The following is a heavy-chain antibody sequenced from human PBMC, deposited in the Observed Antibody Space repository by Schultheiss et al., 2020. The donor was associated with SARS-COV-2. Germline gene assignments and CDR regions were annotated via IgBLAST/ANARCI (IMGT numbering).Heavy chain of an antibody. CDR3: ARGHGDYYSGWFDP. J-gene: IGHJ5*02. Sequence: SETLSLTCAVYGGSFSGYYWSWIRQPPGKGLEWIGEINHSGSTNYNPSLKSRVTISVDTSKNQFSLKLSSVTAADTAVYYCARGHGDYYSGWFDPWGQGTLVTVSS. CDR2: INHSGST. D-gene: IGHD2-21*02. V-gene: IGHV4-34*01. CDR1: GGSFSGYY.